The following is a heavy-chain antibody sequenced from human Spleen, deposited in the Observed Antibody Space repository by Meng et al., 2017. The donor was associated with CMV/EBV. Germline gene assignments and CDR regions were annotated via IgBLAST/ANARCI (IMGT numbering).Heavy chain of an antibody. CDR1: GGAFSSYA. D-gene: IGHD3-16*01. Sequence: ASVKVSCKASGGAFSSYAMNWVRQATGQGLEWMGWMSPTSGKTGYAPKFLGRVTMTRDTSVSTAYLELFSLGSDDTAVYYCARGGTLYSDAYEDYWGQGTLVTVSS. V-gene: IGHV1-8*02. CDR2: MSPTSGKT. J-gene: IGHJ4*02. CDR3: ARGGTLYSDAYEDY.